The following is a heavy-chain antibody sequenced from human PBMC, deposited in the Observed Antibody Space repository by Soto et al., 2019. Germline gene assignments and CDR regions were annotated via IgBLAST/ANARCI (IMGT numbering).Heavy chain of an antibody. D-gene: IGHD2-2*01. CDR1: GFTFSSYA. Sequence: GGSLRLSCAASGFTFSSYAINWVRQAPGKGLEWVSAIGTNSDTYYADSVKGRFTISRDNFKTTLYLQMNSLRAEDTALYYCAKKYPGTRPFDYWGQGTLVTVSS. V-gene: IGHV3-23*01. CDR3: AKKYPGTRPFDY. J-gene: IGHJ4*02. CDR2: IGTNSDT.